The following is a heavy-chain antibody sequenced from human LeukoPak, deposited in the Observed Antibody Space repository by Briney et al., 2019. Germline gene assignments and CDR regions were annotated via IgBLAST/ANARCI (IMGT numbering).Heavy chain of an antibody. CDR1: GFTFSSFG. V-gene: IGHV3-30*03. Sequence: GRSLRLSCAASGFTFSSFGMHWVRQAPGKGLECVAVISHDGSNKYYADSVKGRFTISRDNSKKTLYLQMNSLKTEDTAVYYCTTEDCSSTSCYCEAWGQGTLVTVSS. CDR3: TTEDCSSTSCYCEA. D-gene: IGHD2-2*01. CDR2: ISHDGSNK. J-gene: IGHJ5*01.